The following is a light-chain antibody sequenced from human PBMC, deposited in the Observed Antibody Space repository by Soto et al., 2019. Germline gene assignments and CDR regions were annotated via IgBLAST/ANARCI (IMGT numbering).Light chain of an antibody. CDR1: SSDVGSYNL. CDR2: EGR. V-gene: IGLV2-23*01. Sequence: QSVVTQPASVSGSPGQSITISCTGTSSDVGSYNLVSWYQQHPGNAPKIMFDEGRKRPSGVSHRFSGSKSGNTASPPISGIQAEDEADYCRCSYAGRNNVFGGGTKLTVL. CDR3: CSYAGRNNV. J-gene: IGLJ3*02.